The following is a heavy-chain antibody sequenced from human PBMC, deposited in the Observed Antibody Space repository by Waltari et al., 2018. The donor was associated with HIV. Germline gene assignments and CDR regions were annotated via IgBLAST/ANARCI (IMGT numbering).Heavy chain of an antibody. CDR1: GFTFSSYS. Sequence: EVQLVESGGGLVQPGGSLRLSCVASGFTFSSYSMTWVLQAPTKGLEWVSYISSSSSTMYYADSVKGRFTISRDNAKNSLYLQMNSLRDDDTAVYYCVRDWAGGDYWGQGTLVTVSS. J-gene: IGHJ4*02. D-gene: IGHD2-15*01. CDR2: ISSSSSTM. CDR3: VRDWAGGDY. V-gene: IGHV3-48*02.